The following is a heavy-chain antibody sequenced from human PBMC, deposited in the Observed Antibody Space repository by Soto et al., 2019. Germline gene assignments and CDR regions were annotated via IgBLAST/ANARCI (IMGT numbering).Heavy chain of an antibody. J-gene: IGHJ3*02. V-gene: IGHV2-5*01. Sequence: QITLKESGPTLVKPTQTLTLTCTFSGFSLNSYGVGVGWIRQPPGKALEWLAVIYWNDDKRYSPSLKSRLIITKDTSKNQVVLTMTNMDPVDKATCYCAHVEKATIGNDAFDIWGQGTMVTVSS. CDR2: IYWNDDK. CDR1: GFSLNSYGVG. CDR3: AHVEKATIGNDAFDI. D-gene: IGHD5-12*01.